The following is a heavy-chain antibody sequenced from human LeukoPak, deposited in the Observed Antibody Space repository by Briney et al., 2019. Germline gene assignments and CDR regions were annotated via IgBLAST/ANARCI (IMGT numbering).Heavy chain of an antibody. CDR3: ARASDYDSGGYYIGGTFDY. CDR1: GFTFSSYA. J-gene: IGHJ4*02. CDR2: ISGTGDGT. Sequence: GGSLRLSCAASGFTFSSYAMTWVRQAPGKGLEWVSGISGTGDGTYYADSVKGRFTISRDNSKRMLYLQMNSLRAEDTAVYYCARASDYDSGGYYIGGTFDYWGQGTLVTVSS. V-gene: IGHV3-23*01. D-gene: IGHD3-22*01.